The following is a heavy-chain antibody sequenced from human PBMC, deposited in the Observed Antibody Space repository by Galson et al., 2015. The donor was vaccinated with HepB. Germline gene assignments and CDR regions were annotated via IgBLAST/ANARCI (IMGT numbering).Heavy chain of an antibody. CDR1: GGTFSSYA. CDR3: TRQTPPPDSSGWELQNYYYGMDV. J-gene: IGHJ6*02. CDR2: IIPIFGIA. Sequence: SVKVSCKASGGTFSSYAISWVRQAPGQGLEWMGGIIPIFGIANYAQKFQGRVTITADESTSTAYMELSSLRSEDTAVYYCTRQTPPPDSSGWELQNYYYGMDVWGQGTTVTVSS. V-gene: IGHV1-69*13. D-gene: IGHD6-19*01.